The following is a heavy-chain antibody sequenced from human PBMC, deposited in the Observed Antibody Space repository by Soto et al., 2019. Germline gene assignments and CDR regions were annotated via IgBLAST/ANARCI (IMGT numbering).Heavy chain of an antibody. Sequence: SETRSSPCTVSGGPISSGGYYWSWIRQHPGKELEWVGSSYYAGCSNYSPSLKSRVTISVAASKDQLSLRLASVTAADTAVYYCAGDLRGYSRYDYLDYWGQGIPVTVSS. CDR1: GGPISSGGYY. CDR3: AGDLRGYSRYDYLDY. CDR2: SYYAGCS. J-gene: IGHJ4*02. D-gene: IGHD5-12*01. V-gene: IGHV4-31*03.